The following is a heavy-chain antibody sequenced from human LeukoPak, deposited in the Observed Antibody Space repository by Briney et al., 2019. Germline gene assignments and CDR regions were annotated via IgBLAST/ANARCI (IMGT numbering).Heavy chain of an antibody. V-gene: IGHV1-2*02. CDR3: TRDPGGGADDAFDI. Sequence: ASVKVSCKASGYPFTGYYMHWLRQAPGQGLEWMGWINPDSGGTNYAQKFQGRVTMTRDTSISTAYMELSRLRSDDTAVYYCTRDPGGGADDAFDIWGQGTTVTVSS. J-gene: IGHJ3*02. CDR2: INPDSGGT. D-gene: IGHD4-23*01. CDR1: GYPFTGYY.